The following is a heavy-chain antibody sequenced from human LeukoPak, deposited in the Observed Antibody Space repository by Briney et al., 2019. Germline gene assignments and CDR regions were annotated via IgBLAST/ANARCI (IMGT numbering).Heavy chain of an antibody. CDR2: ISAYNGNT. J-gene: IGHJ3*02. D-gene: IGHD3-9*01. CDR1: GYTFTSYG. CDR3: ARDYDILTGYQTGGAFDI. V-gene: IGHV1-18*04. Sequence: ASVNVSCKASGYTFTSYGISWVRQAPGQGLEWMGWISAYNGNTNYAQKLQGRVTMTTDTSTSTAYMELRSLRSDDTAVYYCARDYDILTGYQTGGAFDIWGQGTMVTVSS.